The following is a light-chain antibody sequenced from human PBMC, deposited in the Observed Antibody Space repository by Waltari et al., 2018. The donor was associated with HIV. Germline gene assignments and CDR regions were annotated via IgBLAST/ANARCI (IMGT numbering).Light chain of an antibody. CDR1: QSVGSTY. Sequence: ELILTQPPGTLSLSPGERATPSCRASQSVGSTYLAWYQQKPGQAPRLLIYGTSSRATGISDRFSGGGSETDFTLTISRLEPEDFAVYYCQHYGGSIIFGQGTKLQI. CDR2: GTS. J-gene: IGKJ2*01. V-gene: IGKV3-20*01. CDR3: QHYGGSII.